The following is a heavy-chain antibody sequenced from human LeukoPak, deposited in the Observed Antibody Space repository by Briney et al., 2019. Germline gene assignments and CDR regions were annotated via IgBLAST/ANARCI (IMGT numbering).Heavy chain of an antibody. J-gene: IGHJ6*02. Sequence: GASVKVSCKASGYTFPSYFMHWVRQAPGQGLEWMGGIIPIFGTANYAQKFQGRVTITADESTSTAYMELRSLGSDDTAVYYCARDVRFLEWSQGMDVWGQGTTVTVSS. D-gene: IGHD3-3*01. V-gene: IGHV1-69*13. CDR3: ARDVRFLEWSQGMDV. CDR2: IIPIFGTA. CDR1: GYTFPSYF.